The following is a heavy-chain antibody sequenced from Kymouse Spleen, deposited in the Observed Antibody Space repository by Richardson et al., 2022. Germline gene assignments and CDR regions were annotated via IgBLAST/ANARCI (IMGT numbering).Heavy chain of an antibody. CDR2: INHSGST. V-gene: IGHV4-34*01. J-gene: IGHJ6*02. CDR3: ARGGERRYYYYGMDV. D-gene: IGHD1-1*01,IGHD1-20*01. CDR1: GGSFSGYY. Sequence: QVQLQQWGAGLLKPSETLSLTCAVYGGSFSGYYWSWIRQPPGKGLEWIGEINHSGSTNYNPSLKSRVTISVDTSKNQFSLKLSSVTAADTAVYYCARGGERRYYYYGMDVWGQGTTVTVSS.